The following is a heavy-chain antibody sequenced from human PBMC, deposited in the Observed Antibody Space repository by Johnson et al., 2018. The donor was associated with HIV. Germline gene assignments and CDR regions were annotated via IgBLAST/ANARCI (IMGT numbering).Heavy chain of an antibody. CDR2: IRYDGSNK. V-gene: IGHV3-30*02. D-gene: IGHD6-6*01. J-gene: IGHJ3*02. Sequence: QVQLVESGGGVVQPGGSLRLSCAASGFTFSSYGMHWVRQAPGKGLEWVAFIRYDGSNKYYADSVKGRFTISRDNSKNTLYLQMNSLRVEDTAVYYCARVEQLGAFDIWGQGTMVTVSS. CDR1: GFTFSSYG. CDR3: ARVEQLGAFDI.